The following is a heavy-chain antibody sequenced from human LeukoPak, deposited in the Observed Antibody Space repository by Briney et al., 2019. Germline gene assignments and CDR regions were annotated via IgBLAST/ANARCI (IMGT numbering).Heavy chain of an antibody. J-gene: IGHJ4*02. CDR3: ARLSRPLLN. Sequence: PSETLSLTCAVYGGSFSGYYWSWIRQPPGKGLEWIGEINHSGSTNYNPSLKSRVTISVDTSKNQFSLKLSSVTAADTAVYYCARLSRPLLNWGQGTLVTVSS. CDR1: GGSFSGYY. CDR2: INHSGST. V-gene: IGHV4-34*01.